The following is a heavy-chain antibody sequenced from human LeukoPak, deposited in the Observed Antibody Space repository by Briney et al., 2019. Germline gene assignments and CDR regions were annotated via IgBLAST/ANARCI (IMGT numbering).Heavy chain of an antibody. CDR1: GITLSNYG. V-gene: IGHV3-23*01. CDR2: ISDSGGST. D-gene: IGHD3-22*01. CDR3: AKRGVVIRVILVGFHKEAYYFDS. Sequence: GGSLRLSCAVSGITLSNYGMSWVRQAPGKGLEWVAGISDSGGSTNYADSVKGRFTISRDNPKNTLYLQMNSLRAEDTAVYFCAKRGVVIRVILVGFHKEAYYFDSWGQGALVNVSS. J-gene: IGHJ4*02.